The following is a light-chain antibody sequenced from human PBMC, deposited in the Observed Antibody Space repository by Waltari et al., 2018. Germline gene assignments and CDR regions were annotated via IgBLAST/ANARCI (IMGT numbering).Light chain of an antibody. CDR1: SGHSSNV. CDR3: QTGGHGTWV. J-gene: IGLJ3*02. Sequence: QLVLTQSPSASASLGASVTLTCTLSSGHSSNVIAWTQQHPEKGPRYLMKVNIDGRHSKGDEIPDRFSGSSSGAERYLTISNLQSEDEADYYCQTGGHGTWVFGGGTKLTVL. CDR2: VNIDGRH. V-gene: IGLV4-69*01.